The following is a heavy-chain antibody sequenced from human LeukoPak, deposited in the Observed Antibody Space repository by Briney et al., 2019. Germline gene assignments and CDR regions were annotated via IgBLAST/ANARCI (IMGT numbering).Heavy chain of an antibody. CDR3: AKVGRVVVVAAQTNAFDI. V-gene: IGHV3-30*02. J-gene: IGHJ3*02. D-gene: IGHD2-15*01. Sequence: GGSLRLSCAGSGFSFSSYGMHWVRQAPGKGLEWMAFIRSDGSNKYYADSVKGRFTISRDNSKNTLYLQMNSLRAEDTAVYYCAKVGRVVVVAAQTNAFDIWGQGTMVTVSS. CDR2: IRSDGSNK. CDR1: GFSFSSYG.